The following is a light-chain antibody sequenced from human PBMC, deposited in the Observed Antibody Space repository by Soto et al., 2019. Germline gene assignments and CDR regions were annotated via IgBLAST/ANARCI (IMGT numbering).Light chain of an antibody. CDR1: QGIINY. CDR3: QQYNNWPPT. Sequence: IQLTQSPSSLSASMGDRVTITCRASQGIINYLAWYQQKPGKAPKLLIYGASTLQGGVPSRFSGSGSGTDFTLTISSLQSGDFAVYYCQQYNNWPPTFGQGTKVDIK. J-gene: IGKJ1*01. V-gene: IGKV1-9*01. CDR2: GAS.